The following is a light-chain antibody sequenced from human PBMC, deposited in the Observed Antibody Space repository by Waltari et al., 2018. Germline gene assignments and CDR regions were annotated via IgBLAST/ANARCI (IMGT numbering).Light chain of an antibody. CDR1: SSDVGGYNY. CDR2: VVS. J-gene: IGLJ2*01. V-gene: IGLV2-14*03. Sequence: QSALTQPASVSGSPGQSITTSCTGTSSDVGGYNYVSWYQQHPGKAPIPMIYVVSNRPSGVSNRFSGSKSVNTASLTISGLQAEDEADCYCSSYTSSSTLEVVFGGGTKLTGL. CDR3: SSYTSSSTLEVV.